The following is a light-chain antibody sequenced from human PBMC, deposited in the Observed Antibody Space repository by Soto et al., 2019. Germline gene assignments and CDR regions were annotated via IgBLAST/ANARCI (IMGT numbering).Light chain of an antibody. CDR3: QQYKRYSLT. CDR2: YGF. CDR1: QSITNW. Sequence: DIQMTQSPSTLSASVGDRVTITCRASQSITNWLAWYQQKPGKAPKLLIYYGFSLESGVQLRFSGSRFWTDFTLPISSLQPDDSATYYCQQYKRYSLTFGGGTKVEIK. V-gene: IGKV1-5*01. J-gene: IGKJ4*01.